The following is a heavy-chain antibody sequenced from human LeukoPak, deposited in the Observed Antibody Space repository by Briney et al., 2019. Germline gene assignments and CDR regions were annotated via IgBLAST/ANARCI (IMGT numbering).Heavy chain of an antibody. J-gene: IGHJ4*02. CDR3: ARLLEYTSSWAPFDY. CDR1: GFTLSTFW. CDR2: INQDGSEI. V-gene: IGHV3-7*01. Sequence: PGGSLRFSCAASGFTLSTFWMSWVRQARGKGLEWVANINQDGSEIHYVASVKGRFTISRDNAKNSLYLQMNSLRAEDTAIYSCARLLEYTSSWAPFDYWGRGTLVTVSS. D-gene: IGHD6-13*01.